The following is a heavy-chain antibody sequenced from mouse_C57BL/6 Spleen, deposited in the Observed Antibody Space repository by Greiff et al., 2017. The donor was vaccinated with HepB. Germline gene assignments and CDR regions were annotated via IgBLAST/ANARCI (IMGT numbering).Heavy chain of an antibody. D-gene: IGHD1-2*01. Sequence: LLQPGAELVRPGSSVKLSCKASGYTFTSYWMDWVKQRPGQGLEWIGNIYPSDSETHYNQKFKDKATLTVDKSSSTAYMQLSSLTSEDSAVYYCARSTTAGYFDYWGQGTTLTVSS. J-gene: IGHJ2*01. CDR2: IYPSDSET. CDR1: GYTFTSYW. CDR3: ARSTTAGYFDY. V-gene: IGHV1-61*01.